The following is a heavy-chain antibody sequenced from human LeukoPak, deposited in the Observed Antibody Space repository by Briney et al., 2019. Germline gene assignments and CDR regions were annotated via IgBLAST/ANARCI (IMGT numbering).Heavy chain of an antibody. CDR3: ARDVGEYCSSTNCYASHY. J-gene: IGHJ4*02. V-gene: IGHV1-2*02. CDR2: INPHSGGT. D-gene: IGHD2-2*01. Sequence: ASVKVSCKASGYTFTSYAMNWVRQAPGQGLEWMGWINPHSGGTNYAQKFQGGVTMTRDTSITTAYMELSSLRSDDTAVYYCARDVGEYCSSTNCYASHYWGQGTLVTVSS. CDR1: GYTFTSYA.